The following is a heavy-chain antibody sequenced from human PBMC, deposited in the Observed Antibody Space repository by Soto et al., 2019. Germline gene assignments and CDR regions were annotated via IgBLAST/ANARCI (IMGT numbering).Heavy chain of an antibody. Sequence: HPGGSLRLSCAASGFTFSSYAMHWVRQAPGKGLEWVAVISYDGSNKYYADSVKGRFTISRDNSKNTLYLQMNSLRAEDTAVYYCARIWLDRAWANWFDPWGQGTLVTVSS. CDR1: GFTFSSYA. V-gene: IGHV3-30-3*01. CDR3: ARIWLDRAWANWFDP. J-gene: IGHJ5*02. D-gene: IGHD3-16*01. CDR2: ISYDGSNK.